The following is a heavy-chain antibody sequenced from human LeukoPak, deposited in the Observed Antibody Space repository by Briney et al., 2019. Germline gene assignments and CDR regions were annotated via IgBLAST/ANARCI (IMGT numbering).Heavy chain of an antibody. CDR2: INPNSGAT. V-gene: IGHV1-2*02. CDR1: GYTFTDFRDYS. Sequence: ASVKVSCRSSGYTFTDFRDYSLHWVRQAPGQGLEWMGWINPNSGATYYAHKFQGRVTMTRHTSINTAYMELSRLTSDDTVVYFCVRVSTGWYFDYWGQGTLVSVSS. D-gene: IGHD6-19*01. J-gene: IGHJ4*02. CDR3: VRVSTGWYFDY.